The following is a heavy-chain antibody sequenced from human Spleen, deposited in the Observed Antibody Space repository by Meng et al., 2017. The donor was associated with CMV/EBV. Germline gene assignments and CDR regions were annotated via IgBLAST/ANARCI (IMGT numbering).Heavy chain of an antibody. D-gene: IGHD1-26*01. CDR1: GFTFSRFS. J-gene: IGHJ4*02. V-gene: IGHV3-21*01. CDR3: AKDRHSGSYYFDY. CDR2: ISSSTSHT. Sequence: GESLKISCVVFGFTFSRFSMNWVRQAPGKGLDWVSSISSSTSHTDHADSLKGRFTISRDNSKNTLYLQMNSLRAEDTAVYYCAKDRHSGSYYFDYWSQGTLVTVSS.